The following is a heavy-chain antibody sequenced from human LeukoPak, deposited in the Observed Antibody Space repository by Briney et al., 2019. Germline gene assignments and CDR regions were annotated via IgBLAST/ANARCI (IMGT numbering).Heavy chain of an antibody. CDR1: GGSIRSGGYY. CDR3: ARGDPRAYTDYAPVGMDV. Sequence: SETLSLTCTVSGGSIRSGGYYWNWIRQHPGKGLEWIGYIYYSGSTYYNPSLKSRVTISVDTSKNQFSLELRSVTAADTAVYYCARGDPRAYTDYAPVGMDVWGQGTTVTVSS. D-gene: IGHD5-12*01. J-gene: IGHJ6*02. V-gene: IGHV4-31*03. CDR2: IYYSGST.